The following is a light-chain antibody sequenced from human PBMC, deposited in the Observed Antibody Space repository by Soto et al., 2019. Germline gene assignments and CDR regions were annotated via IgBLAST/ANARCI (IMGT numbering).Light chain of an antibody. CDR2: AAS. V-gene: IGKV1-39*01. CDR3: QQSYSTPPSYT. J-gene: IGKJ2*01. CDR1: QSISSY. Sequence: DIQMTQSPSSLSASVGDRVTITCRASQSISSYLNWYQQKPGKAPKLLIYAASSLQSGVPSRCSGSGSGTDFTLTISSLQPEDFAPYYCQQSYSTPPSYTFGQGTKLEIK.